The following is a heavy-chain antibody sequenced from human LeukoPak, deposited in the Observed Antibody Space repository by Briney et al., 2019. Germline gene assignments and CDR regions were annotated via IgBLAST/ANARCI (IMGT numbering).Heavy chain of an antibody. CDR3: ARDPRDYYDSSGPHLGDY. Sequence: PGGSLRLSCAASGFTFDDYGMSWVRQAPGKGLEWVSGINWNGGSTGYADSVKGRFTISRDNAKNSLYLQMNSLRAEDTALYYCARDPRDYYDSSGPHLGDYWGQGTLVTVSS. V-gene: IGHV3-20*04. CDR1: GFTFDDYG. J-gene: IGHJ4*02. D-gene: IGHD3-22*01. CDR2: INWNGGST.